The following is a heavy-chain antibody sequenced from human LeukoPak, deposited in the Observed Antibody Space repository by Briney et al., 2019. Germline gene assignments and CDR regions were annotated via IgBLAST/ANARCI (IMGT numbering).Heavy chain of an antibody. CDR3: ARAMSEDIVVVPAYYFDY. CDR1: GGSISSSSYY. CDR2: IYYSGST. V-gene: IGHV4-39*01. J-gene: IGHJ4*02. D-gene: IGHD2-2*01. Sequence: SETLSLTCTVSGGSISSSSYYWGWIRQPPGKGLEWIGSIYYSGSTYYNPSLKSRVTISVDTSKNQFSLKLSSVTAADTAVYYCARAMSEDIVVVPAYYFDYWGQGTLVTVSS.